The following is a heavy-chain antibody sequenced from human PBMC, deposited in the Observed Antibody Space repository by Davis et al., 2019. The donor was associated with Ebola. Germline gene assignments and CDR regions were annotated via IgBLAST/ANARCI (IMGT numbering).Heavy chain of an antibody. D-gene: IGHD3-3*01. CDR2: MNPNSGNT. CDR3: AADQYYDFWSGYS. Sequence: ASVKVSCKASGYTFTSYGIGWVRQAPGQGLEWMGWMNPNSGNTGYAQKFQGRVTMTRNTSISTAYMELSSLRSEDTAVYYCAADQYYDFWSGYSWGQGTLVTVSS. CDR1: GYTFTSYG. J-gene: IGHJ4*02. V-gene: IGHV1-8*02.